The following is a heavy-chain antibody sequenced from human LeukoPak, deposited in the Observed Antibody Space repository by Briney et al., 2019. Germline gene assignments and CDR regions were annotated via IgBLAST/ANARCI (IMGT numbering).Heavy chain of an antibody. CDR2: ISDSGST. V-gene: IGHV4-59*01. J-gene: IGHJ5*02. CDR1: GGSISSYC. CDR3: ARDQGTWWFDP. Sequence: SETLSLSSTVSGGSISSYCWSWIRQPPGKGLEWIGYISDSGSTSYNPSLKSRVTISVDSSKNQLSLKLTSVTAADTAVYYCARDQGTWWFDPWGQGTLVTVSS. D-gene: IGHD3-10*01.